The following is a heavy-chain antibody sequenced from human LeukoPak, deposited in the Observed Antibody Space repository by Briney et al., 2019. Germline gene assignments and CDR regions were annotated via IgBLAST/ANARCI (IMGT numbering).Heavy chain of an antibody. V-gene: IGHV4-59*08. D-gene: IGHD2/OR15-2a*01. J-gene: IGHJ4*02. CDR3: AGHHPRNTVDF. CDR1: GGSFSGYY. CDR2: ISDIGSI. Sequence: MTSETLSLTCAVSGGSFSGYYWSWIRQPPGKGLEWIAYISDIGSINYNPSLKSRVTISLDTSKNQFSLKLSSVTAADTAVYYCAGHHPRNTVDFWGQGTLVTVSS.